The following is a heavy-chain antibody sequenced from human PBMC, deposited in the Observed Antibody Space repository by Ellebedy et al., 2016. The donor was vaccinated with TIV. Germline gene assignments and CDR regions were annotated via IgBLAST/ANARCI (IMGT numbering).Heavy chain of an antibody. CDR1: GYTFSWYA. CDR2: INAGSENT. CDR3: AREPGAFDI. D-gene: IGHD2-2*01. Sequence: ASVKVSCKASGYTFSWYAMHWVRQAPGQRLEWMGWINAGSENTKYSQKFQGRVTFTRDTSASTAYMELSGLRSEDTAVYYCAREPGAFDIWGQGTMVTVSS. V-gene: IGHV1-3*01. J-gene: IGHJ3*02.